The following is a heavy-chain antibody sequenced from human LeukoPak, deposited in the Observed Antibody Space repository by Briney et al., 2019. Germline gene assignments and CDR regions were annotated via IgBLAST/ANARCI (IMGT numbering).Heavy chain of an antibody. V-gene: IGHV3-30*04. CDR1: GFTFSSYA. J-gene: IGHJ6*03. CDR2: ISYDGSNK. Sequence: PGGSLTLLCAASGFTFSSYAMHWVRQAPGKGLEWVAVISYDGSNKYYADFVKGRFTISRDNSKNTLYLQMNSLRAEDTAVYYCARVPGEDRFLEWSISSYYMDVWGKGTTVTVSS. CDR3: ARVPGEDRFLEWSISSYYMDV. D-gene: IGHD3-3*01.